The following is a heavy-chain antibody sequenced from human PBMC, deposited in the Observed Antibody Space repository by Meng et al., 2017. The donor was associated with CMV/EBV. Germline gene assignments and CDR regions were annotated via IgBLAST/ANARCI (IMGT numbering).Heavy chain of an antibody. J-gene: IGHJ4*02. CDR2: ISYDGSNK. CDR3: ASYSSSRPTNY. D-gene: IGHD6-6*01. CDR1: GFTFSSYA. V-gene: IGHV3-30-3*01. Sequence: GESLKISCAASGFTFSSYAMHWVRQAPGKGLEWVAVISYDGSNKYYADSVKGRFTISRDNSKNTLYLQMNSLRAEDTAVYYCASYSSSRPTNYWGQGKLVTVSS.